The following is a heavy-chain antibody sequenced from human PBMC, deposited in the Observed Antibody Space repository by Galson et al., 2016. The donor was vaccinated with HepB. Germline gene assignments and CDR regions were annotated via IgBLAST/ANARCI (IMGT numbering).Heavy chain of an antibody. CDR2: ISYDGSNK. J-gene: IGHJ4*02. CDR1: GFTFSNYG. CDR3: ARGSHDFWNPYSPDY. D-gene: IGHD3-3*01. Sequence: SLRLSCAASGFTFSNYGMHWVRQAPGKGLEWVAVISYDGSNKYYADSVKGRFTISRDNSRNTLYLQVNSLRAEDTAVYFCARGSHDFWNPYSPDYWGQGTLVTVSS. V-gene: IGHV3-30*03.